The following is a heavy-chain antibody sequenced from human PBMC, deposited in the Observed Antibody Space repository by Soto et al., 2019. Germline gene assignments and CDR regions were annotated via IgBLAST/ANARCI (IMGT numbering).Heavy chain of an antibody. CDR3: ATXRTSIAVAGETEYYFDY. V-gene: IGHV1-2*04. D-gene: IGHD6-19*01. CDR2: INPNSGGT. CDR1: GYTFTDFY. J-gene: IGHJ4*02. Sequence: GAPVKVSCKTSGYTFTDFYMHWVRQAPGQGLEWMGWINPNSGGTKYAQNFQGWVTMTRDTSISTAYMELSRLRSDDTAVYYCATXRTSIAVAGETEYYFDYWGQGTLVTVSS.